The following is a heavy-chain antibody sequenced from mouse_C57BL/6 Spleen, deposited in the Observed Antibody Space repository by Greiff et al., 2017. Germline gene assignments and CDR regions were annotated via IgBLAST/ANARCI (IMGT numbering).Heavy chain of an antibody. V-gene: IGHV5-6*01. D-gene: IGHD1-1*01. CDR3: ARQTTGSTG. J-gene: IGHJ1*03. CDR1: GFTFSSYG. CDR2: ISSGGSYT. Sequence: EVNLVESGGDLVKPGGSLKLSCAASGFTFSSYGMSWVRQTPDKRLEWVATISSGGSYTYYPDSVKGRFTISRDNAKNTLYLQMRSLKSEDAAMYYCARQTTGSTGWGTGTTVTVSS.